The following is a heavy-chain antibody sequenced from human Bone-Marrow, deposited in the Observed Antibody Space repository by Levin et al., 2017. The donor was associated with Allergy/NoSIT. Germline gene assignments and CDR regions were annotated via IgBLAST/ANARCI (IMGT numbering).Heavy chain of an antibody. V-gene: IGHV4-59*01. CDR1: GGSISSYY. CDR3: ARQGAIDYDYIWGSYLSVYWYFDL. J-gene: IGHJ2*01. Sequence: SETLSLTCTVSGGSISSYYWSWIRQPPGKGLEWIGYIYYSGSTNYNPSLKSRVTISVDTSKNQFSLKLSSVTAADTAVYYCARQGAIDYDYIWGSYLSVYWYFDLWGRGTLVTVSS. CDR2: IYYSGST. D-gene: IGHD3-16*02.